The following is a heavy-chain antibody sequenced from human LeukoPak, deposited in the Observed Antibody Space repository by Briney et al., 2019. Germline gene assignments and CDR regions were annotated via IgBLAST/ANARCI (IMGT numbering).Heavy chain of an antibody. CDR2: IYDTGYS. CDR1: GGSISGYY. Sequence: PSETLSLTCTVSGGSISGYYWSWIRQPPGKGLERIGHIYDTGYSNYNPSLKTRVIISVDTSKNQFSLRLTSVTAADSATYYCARETSLVGYAGGLGFNYWGRGTLVTVSS. CDR3: ARETSLVGYAGGLGFNY. J-gene: IGHJ4*02. D-gene: IGHD2-2*01. V-gene: IGHV4-59*01.